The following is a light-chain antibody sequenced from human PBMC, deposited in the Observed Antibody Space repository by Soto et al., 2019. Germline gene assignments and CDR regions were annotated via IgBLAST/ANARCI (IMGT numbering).Light chain of an antibody. CDR1: SSDVGGYNY. CDR3: SSYTISNTLV. J-gene: IGLJ1*01. CDR2: DVS. Sequence: QSALTQPASVSGSPGQSITISCTGTSSDVGGYNYVSWYQQYPGKAPKLMIYDVSNRPSGVSNRFSGSKSGNTASLTNSGLQAEDEADYYCSSYTISNTLVFGSGTKVTVL. V-gene: IGLV2-14*01.